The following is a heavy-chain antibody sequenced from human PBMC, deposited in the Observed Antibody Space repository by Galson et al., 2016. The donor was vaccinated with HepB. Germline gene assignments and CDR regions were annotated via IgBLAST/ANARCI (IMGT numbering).Heavy chain of an antibody. Sequence: LSLTCTVSGGSVNSGSYYWRWIRQPPGKGLEWIGYIYYSGSTNYNPSLKSRVTISVDTSKNQFSLKLSSVTAADTAVYYCARSARYCSGTSCYLPYFDYWGQGTLVTVSS. V-gene: IGHV4-61*01. D-gene: IGHD2-2*01. CDR2: IYYSGST. CDR3: ARSARYCSGTSCYLPYFDY. J-gene: IGHJ4*02. CDR1: GGSVNSGSYY.